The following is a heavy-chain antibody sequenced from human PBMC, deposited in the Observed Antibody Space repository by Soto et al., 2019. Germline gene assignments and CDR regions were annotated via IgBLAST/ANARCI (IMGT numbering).Heavy chain of an antibody. Sequence: QVHLVESGGGVVQPGRSLRLSCAASGFIFSDYGVHWVRQAPGKGLEWVAGISSDGSSQFYAESMKGRFTVSRDNSKNSADLHVTSLSPEAAPVYYCAKGKPVASGLTSPTFDSWGQGTLVTGSS. CDR1: GFIFSDYG. D-gene: IGHD2-15*01. V-gene: IGHV3-30*18. J-gene: IGHJ4*02. CDR3: AKGKPVASGLTSPTFDS. CDR2: ISSDGSSQ.